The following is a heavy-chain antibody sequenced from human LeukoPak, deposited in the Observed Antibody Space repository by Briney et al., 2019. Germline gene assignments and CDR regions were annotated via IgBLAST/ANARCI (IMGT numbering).Heavy chain of an antibody. CDR3: AREVYYDILTGYYTPGGIDY. J-gene: IGHJ4*02. V-gene: IGHV1-18*04. CDR1: GYTFTSYG. CDR2: ISAYNGNT. D-gene: IGHD3-9*01. Sequence: GASVKVSCKASGYTFTSYGISWVRQAPGQGLEWRGWISAYNGNTNYAQKLQGRVTMTTDTSTSTAYMELRSLRSDDTAVYYCAREVYYDILTGYYTPGGIDYWGQGTLVTVSS.